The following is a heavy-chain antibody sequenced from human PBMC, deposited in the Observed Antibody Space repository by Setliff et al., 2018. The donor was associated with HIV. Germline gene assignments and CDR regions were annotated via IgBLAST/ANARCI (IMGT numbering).Heavy chain of an antibody. Sequence: GASVKVSCKVSGYSVTELSIHWVRQAPGKGLEWMGWMNPNIGNPGYAQKFQGRVTMTKNTSISTANRELSSLRSEDSAVYYCAITRMTRFGVVIRAFDYWGQGTLVTVSS. D-gene: IGHD3-3*01. V-gene: IGHV1-8*01. CDR2: MNPNIGNP. CDR3: AITRMTRFGVVIRAFDY. CDR1: GYSVTELS. J-gene: IGHJ4*02.